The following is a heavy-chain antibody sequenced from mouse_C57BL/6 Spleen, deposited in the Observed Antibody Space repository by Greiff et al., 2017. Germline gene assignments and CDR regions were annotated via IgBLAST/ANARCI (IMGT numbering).Heavy chain of an antibody. Sequence: EVQLMESGPGLVKPSQSLSLTCSVTGYSITSGYYWNWIRQFPGNKLEWMGYISYDGSNNYNPSLKNRISITRDTSKNQFFLKLNSVTTEDTATYYCARGIHYYGSSLDVWGTGTTVTVSS. D-gene: IGHD1-1*01. CDR3: ARGIHYYGSSLDV. J-gene: IGHJ1*03. CDR1: GYSITSGYY. CDR2: ISYDGSN. V-gene: IGHV3-6*01.